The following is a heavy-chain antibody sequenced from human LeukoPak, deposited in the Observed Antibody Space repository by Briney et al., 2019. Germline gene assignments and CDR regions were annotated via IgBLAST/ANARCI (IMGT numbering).Heavy chain of an antibody. V-gene: IGHV3-53*01. D-gene: IGHD3-10*01. J-gene: IGHJ6*02. Sequence: PGGSLRLSCAASGFTFSSNYMSWVRQAPGKGLEWVSVIYSGGSTYYADSVKGRFTISRDNSKNTLYLQMNSLRAEDTAVYYCARDYVVYGSGSYYSYYYYGMDVWGQGTTVTVSS. CDR3: ARDYVVYGSGSYYSYYYYGMDV. CDR1: GFTFSSNY. CDR2: IYSGGST.